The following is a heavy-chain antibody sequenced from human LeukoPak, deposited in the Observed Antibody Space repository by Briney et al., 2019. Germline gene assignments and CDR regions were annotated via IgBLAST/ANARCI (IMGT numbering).Heavy chain of an antibody. CDR2: IYATGST. J-gene: IGHJ4*02. CDR3: ARAPAGSSKYEY. Sequence: PSETLSLTCRVSGGSISSYSWTWIRQPAGKGLEWIGRIYATGSTNYNPSLKSRVTMSVDTSKSQFSLNLSSVTAADTAVYYCARAPAGSSKYEYWGQGILVTVSS. D-gene: IGHD6-13*01. V-gene: IGHV4-4*07. CDR1: GGSISSYS.